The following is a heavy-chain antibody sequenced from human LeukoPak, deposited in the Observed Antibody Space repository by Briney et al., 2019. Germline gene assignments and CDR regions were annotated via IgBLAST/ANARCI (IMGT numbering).Heavy chain of an antibody. CDR2: ISGSGGST. D-gene: IGHD5-18*01. V-gene: IGHV3-23*01. Sequence: GGSLRLSCAASGFTFSSYAMSWVRQAPGKGLEWVSGISGSGGSTYYADSVKGRFTISRDNSKNTPYLQINSLRAEDTAVYYCAKDLRGYSYGYDAFDIWGQGTMVTVSS. J-gene: IGHJ3*02. CDR3: AKDLRGYSYGYDAFDI. CDR1: GFTFSSYA.